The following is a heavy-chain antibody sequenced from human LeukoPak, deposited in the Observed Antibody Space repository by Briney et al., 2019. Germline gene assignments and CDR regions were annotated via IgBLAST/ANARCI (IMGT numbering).Heavy chain of an antibody. J-gene: IGHJ5*02. D-gene: IGHD3-22*01. CDR2: INHSGST. CDR1: GGSFCGYY. V-gene: IGHV4-34*01. CDR3: ARSPLAFYDSSGYPRVWFDP. Sequence: PSETLSLTCAVYGGSFCGYYWSWIRQPPGKGLEWIGEINHSGSTNYNPSLKSRVTISVDTSKDQFSLKLSSVTAADTAVYYCARSPLAFYDSSGYPRVWFDPWGQGTLVTVSS.